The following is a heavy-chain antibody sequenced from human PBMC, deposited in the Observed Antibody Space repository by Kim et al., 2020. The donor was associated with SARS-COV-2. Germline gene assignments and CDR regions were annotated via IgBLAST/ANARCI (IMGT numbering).Heavy chain of an antibody. CDR3: SGEKRAYSDFWSGSMDV. J-gene: IGHJ6*03. Sequence: GGSLRLSCTASGLTFGDYFMSWVRQAPGKGLEWVGFIRREVYGATTEYSASVKGRFTISRDDSKSIAYLQMESLKSEDTAVCYCSGEKRAYSDFWSGSMDVWGKGTTVTVSS. CDR1: GLTFGDYF. V-gene: IGHV3-49*04. CDR2: IRREVYGATT. D-gene: IGHD3-3*01.